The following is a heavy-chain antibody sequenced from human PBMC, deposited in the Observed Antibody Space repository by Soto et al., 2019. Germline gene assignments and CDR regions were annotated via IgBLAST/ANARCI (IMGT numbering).Heavy chain of an antibody. J-gene: IGHJ4*02. D-gene: IGHD2-15*01. Sequence: SETLSLTCAVYGGSFSGYYWSWIRQPPGKGLEWIGEINHSGSTNYNPSLKSRVTISVDTSKNQFSLKLSSVTAADTAVYYCASGGYHPESLGCSGGSCEHSVDYWGQGTLVTVSS. CDR1: GGSFSGYY. V-gene: IGHV4-34*01. CDR2: INHSGST. CDR3: ASGGYHPESLGCSGGSCEHSVDY.